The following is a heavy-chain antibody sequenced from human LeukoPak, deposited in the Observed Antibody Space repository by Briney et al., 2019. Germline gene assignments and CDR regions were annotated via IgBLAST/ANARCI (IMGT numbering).Heavy chain of an antibody. CDR3: ARRGYYDSSGYYRRYFQH. Sequence: KPSETLSLTCAVYGGSFSGYYWSWIRQPPGKGLEWIGEINHSGSTNYNPSLKSRVTISVDTSKNQFSLKLSSVTAADTAVYYCARRGYYDSSGYYRRYFQHWGQGTLVTVSS. V-gene: IGHV4-34*01. CDR1: GGSFSGYY. D-gene: IGHD3-22*01. CDR2: INHSGST. J-gene: IGHJ1*01.